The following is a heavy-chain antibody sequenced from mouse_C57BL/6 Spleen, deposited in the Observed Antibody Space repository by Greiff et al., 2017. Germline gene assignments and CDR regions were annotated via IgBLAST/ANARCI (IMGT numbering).Heavy chain of an antibody. D-gene: IGHD1-1*01. J-gene: IGHJ1*03. Sequence: EVQLQESGAELVRPGSSVKMSCKTSGYTFTSYGINWVKQRPGQGLEWIGYIYLGNGYTEYNEKFKGKATLTSDTSSSTAYMQLSSLTSEDSALYFCARSGYGSSYGYFDVWGTGTTVTVSS. V-gene: IGHV1-58*01. CDR2: IYLGNGYT. CDR3: ARSGYGSSYGYFDV. CDR1: GYTFTSYG.